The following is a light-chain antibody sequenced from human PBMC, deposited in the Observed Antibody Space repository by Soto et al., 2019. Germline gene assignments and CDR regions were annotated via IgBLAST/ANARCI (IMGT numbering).Light chain of an antibody. V-gene: IGKV3-15*01. J-gene: IGKJ4*01. CDR1: RSVSTN. CDR2: GAS. Sequence: DILLTQSPAIVSVSPGERATLPCRASRSVSTNLAWYQHKHGQAPRLLIYGASTRVTDIPPRFSGSGSGTEFTLTINYLKSEDFGVYYCQQYDKTVPPVTFGGGTKVEI. CDR3: QQYDKTVPPVT.